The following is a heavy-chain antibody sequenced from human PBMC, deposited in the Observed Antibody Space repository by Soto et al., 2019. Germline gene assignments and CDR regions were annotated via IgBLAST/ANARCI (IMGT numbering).Heavy chain of an antibody. J-gene: IGHJ4*02. CDR3: ARERGTYYYASGIDY. CDR2: IWYDGSNK. V-gene: IGHV3-33*01. D-gene: IGHD3-10*01. CDR1: GFTFSSYG. Sequence: QVQLVESGGGVVQPGRSLRLSCAASGFTFSSYGMHWVRQAPGKGLEWVAVIWYDGSNKYYADSVKGRFTISRDNSKNTLYLQMTSLRGEDTAVYYCARERGTYYYASGIDYWGQGTLVTVSS.